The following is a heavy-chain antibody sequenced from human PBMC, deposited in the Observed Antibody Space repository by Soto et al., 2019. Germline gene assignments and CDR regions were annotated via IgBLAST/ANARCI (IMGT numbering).Heavy chain of an antibody. J-gene: IGHJ4*02. D-gene: IGHD3-22*01. V-gene: IGHV5-10-1*01. Sequence: GESLKISCKGSGYSFAGYWITWVRQKPGKGLEWMGRIDPSDSQTYYSPSFRGHVTISVTKSITTVFLQWSSLRASDTATYYCARQIYDSDTGPNFQYYFDSWGQGTPVTVSS. CDR2: IDPSDSQT. CDR3: ARQIYDSDTGPNFQYYFDS. CDR1: GYSFAGYW.